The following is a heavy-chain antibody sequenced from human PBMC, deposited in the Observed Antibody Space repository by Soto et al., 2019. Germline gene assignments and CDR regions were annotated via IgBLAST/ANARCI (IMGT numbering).Heavy chain of an antibody. V-gene: IGHV3-33*01. CDR3: ARAAEAGPYVCGMDV. J-gene: IGHJ6*02. CDR1: GFTFSSYG. Sequence: QVQLVESGGGVVQPGRSLRLSCAASGFTFSSYGMHWVRQAPGKGLEWVAVIWYDGSNKYYADSVKGRFTISRDNSKNTLYLQINSLRAEDTAVYYCARAAEAGPYVCGMDVWGQGTTVTVSS. CDR2: IWYDGSNK. D-gene: IGHD2-8*01.